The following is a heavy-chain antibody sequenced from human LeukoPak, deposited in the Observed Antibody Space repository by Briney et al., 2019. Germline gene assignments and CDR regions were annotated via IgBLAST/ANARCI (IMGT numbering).Heavy chain of an antibody. CDR1: GYTFTSYY. V-gene: IGHV1-46*01. CDR3: ARAGQQGLVNDY. CDR2: INPSGGST. D-gene: IGHD6-19*01. Sequence: ASVKVSCKASGYTFTSYYMHWVRQAPGQGLEWMGIINPSGGSTSYAQKFQGRVTMTTDTSTSTAYMELRSLRSDDTAVYYRARAGQQGLVNDYWGQGTLVTVPS. J-gene: IGHJ4*02.